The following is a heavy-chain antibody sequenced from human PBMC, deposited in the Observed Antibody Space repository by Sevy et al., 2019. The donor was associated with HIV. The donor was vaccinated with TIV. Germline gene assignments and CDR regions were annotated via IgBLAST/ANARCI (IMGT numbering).Heavy chain of an antibody. CDR3: ARAGGDCYSKNECWFVS. CDR1: GFTFSAYS. D-gene: IGHD2-21*01. CDR2: ISSSSGTI. J-gene: IGHJ5*01. Sequence: GWSLRLSCAASGFTFSAYSMNWVRQAPGKGLEWVSYISSSSGTIYYADSVKGQFTISRDNAKSSLYLQMNGLRAEDTAVYYCARAGGDCYSKNECWFVSWGQGTLVTVSS. V-gene: IGHV3-48*01.